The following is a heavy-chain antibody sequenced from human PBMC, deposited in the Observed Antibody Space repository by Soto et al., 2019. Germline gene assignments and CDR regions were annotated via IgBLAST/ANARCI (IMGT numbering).Heavy chain of an antibody. CDR1: GFTFGDYY. CDR2: ISSGSHFS. Sequence: GGSLRLSCVASGFTFGDYYMSWIRQAPGKGLEWVSYISSGSHFSNYADSVRGRFTISRDNAKNSLYLDMNSLRAEDTAVYYCVRDRDPHRRTLNWFDPWGRGTLVTVSS. CDR3: VRDRDPHRRTLNWFDP. J-gene: IGHJ5*02. V-gene: IGHV3-11*06.